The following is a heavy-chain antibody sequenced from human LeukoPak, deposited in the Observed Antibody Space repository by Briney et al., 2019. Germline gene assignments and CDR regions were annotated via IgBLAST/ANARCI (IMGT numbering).Heavy chain of an antibody. V-gene: IGHV4-59*01. J-gene: IGHJ4*02. CDR3: ARDKVPGDY. D-gene: IGHD1-1*01. CDR1: GGSLNPYY. Sequence: SETLSLTCPVSGGSLNPYYWNWIRQPPGKGLEWIGYIYYSGSADYNPALKSRVTISVDTSKNQFSLKLSSVTAADTAVYFCARDKVPGDYWGQGTLVTVSS. CDR2: IYYSGSA.